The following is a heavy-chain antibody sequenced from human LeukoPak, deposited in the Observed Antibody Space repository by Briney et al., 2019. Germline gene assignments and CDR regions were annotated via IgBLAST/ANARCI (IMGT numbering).Heavy chain of an antibody. CDR1: GFTFSSYA. J-gene: IGHJ4*02. CDR3: AKDLGYCGGDCYSRGDY. D-gene: IGHD2-21*02. V-gene: IGHV3-23*01. CDR2: LSGSGGSA. Sequence: PGGSLRLSCAASGFTFSSYAMSWVPQAPGKGLEWVSALSGSGGSAYYADSVKGRFTIFRDNSKNTLYLQRNSLRAEDTAVYYCAKDLGYCGGDCYSRGDYWGQGTLVTVSS.